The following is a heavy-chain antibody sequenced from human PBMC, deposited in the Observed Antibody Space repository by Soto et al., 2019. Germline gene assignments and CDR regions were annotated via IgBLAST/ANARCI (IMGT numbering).Heavy chain of an antibody. Sequence: EVQLLESGGGLVQPGGSLRLSCAASGFTFSSYAMSWVRQAPGKGLEWVSAISGCGGSTYYADSVKGRFTISRDNSKNTLYVQMNSLRAEDTAVYYCAKDLGGSGSSQPDYWGQGTLVTVSS. CDR3: AKDLGGSGSSQPDY. CDR1: GFTFSSYA. V-gene: IGHV3-23*01. D-gene: IGHD3-10*01. J-gene: IGHJ4*02. CDR2: ISGCGGST.